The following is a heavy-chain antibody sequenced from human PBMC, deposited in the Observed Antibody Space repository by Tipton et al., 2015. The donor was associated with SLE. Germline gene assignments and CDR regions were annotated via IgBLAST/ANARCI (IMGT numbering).Heavy chain of an antibody. V-gene: IGHV3-23*01. J-gene: IGHJ4*02. D-gene: IGHD3-3*01. CDR2: ISGSGTHT. CDR3: AKDLYSDFWSGSYNLFDY. Sequence: SLRLSCAASGFSFSPYAMAWVRQAPGKGLEWVSSISGSGTHTYHAASVKGRFTISRDNSKSTLYLQLNSLRAEDTALYYCAKDLYSDFWSGSYNLFDYRGQGTLVTVSS. CDR1: GFSFSPYA.